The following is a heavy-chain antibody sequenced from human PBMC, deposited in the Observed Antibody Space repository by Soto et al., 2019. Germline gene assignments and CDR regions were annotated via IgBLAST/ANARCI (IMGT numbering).Heavy chain of an antibody. J-gene: IGHJ4*02. Sequence: PGGSLRLSCVGSGFTLSDYYMSWIRQAPGKGLEWVAYIGHTGSPIFYADSVKGRFTISRDNAKNSLYLQMNSLRAEDTALYYCARGSWYYCFDWWGQGTLVTVSS. CDR3: ARGSWYYCFDW. V-gene: IGHV3-11*01. CDR2: IGHTGSPI. D-gene: IGHD6-13*01. CDR1: GFTLSDYY.